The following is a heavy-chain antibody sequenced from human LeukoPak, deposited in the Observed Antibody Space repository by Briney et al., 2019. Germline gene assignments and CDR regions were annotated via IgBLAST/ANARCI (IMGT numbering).Heavy chain of an antibody. Sequence: GGSLRLSCAASGFTFNTYNMNWVRQAPGKGLEWVSSITDNSNYIYYADSVKGRFTVSRDNAKNSLYLQMNSLTAEDTAVYFCARDDYGDYQGFQLWGQGTLVTVSS. D-gene: IGHD4-17*01. V-gene: IGHV3-21*01. CDR3: ARDDYGDYQGFQL. CDR2: ITDNSNYI. CDR1: GFTFNTYN. J-gene: IGHJ1*01.